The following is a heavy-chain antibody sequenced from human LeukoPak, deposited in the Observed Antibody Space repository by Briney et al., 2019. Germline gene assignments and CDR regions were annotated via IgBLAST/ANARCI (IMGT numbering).Heavy chain of an antibody. Sequence: PSETLSLTIAVNGGSVRSYYWSWIRQPPGKGLEWIGEINHSGSTNYNPSLKSRVTISVDTSKNQFSLKLSSVTAADTAVYYCARGPWGAARLHWFDPWGQGTLVTVSS. CDR2: INHSGST. CDR1: GGSVRSYY. J-gene: IGHJ5*02. V-gene: IGHV4-34*01. D-gene: IGHD6-6*01. CDR3: ARGPWGAARLHWFDP.